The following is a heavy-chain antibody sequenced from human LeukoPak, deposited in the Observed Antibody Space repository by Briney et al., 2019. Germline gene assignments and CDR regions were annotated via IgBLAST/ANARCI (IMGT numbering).Heavy chain of an antibody. CDR3: AKNGDSERWLQPKFVTH. Sequence: GRSLRLSCAASGFTFSSYAMHWVRQAPGKGLEWVAVISYDGSNNYYAESVKGRFTMSRDNSKNTLYLQMNSLRAEDTAVYYCAKNGDSERWLQPKFVTHWGQGTLVTVSS. D-gene: IGHD5-24*01. J-gene: IGHJ4*02. CDR2: ISYDGSNN. CDR1: GFTFSSYA. V-gene: IGHV3-30*04.